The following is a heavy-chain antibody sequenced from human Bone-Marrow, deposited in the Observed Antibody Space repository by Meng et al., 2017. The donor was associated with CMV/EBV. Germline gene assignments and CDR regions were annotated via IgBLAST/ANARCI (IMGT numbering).Heavy chain of an antibody. CDR3: ARDRNYYGSGSYLYFDY. V-gene: IGHV1-69*05. CDR1: GGTFSSYA. J-gene: IGHJ4*02. Sequence: SVKVSCKASGGTFSSYAISWVRQAPGQGLEWMGGIIPIFGTANYAQKFQGRVTITTDESTSTAYMELSSLRSEDTAVYYCARDRNYYGSGSYLYFDYWGQATLVTVSS. CDR2: IIPIFGTA. D-gene: IGHD3-10*01.